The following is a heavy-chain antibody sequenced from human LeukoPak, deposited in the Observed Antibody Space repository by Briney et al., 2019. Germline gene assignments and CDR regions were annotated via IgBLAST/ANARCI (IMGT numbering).Heavy chain of an antibody. CDR2: MDPNSGNT. V-gene: IGHV1-8*01. J-gene: IGHJ4*02. Sequence: ASVKVSCKASGYTFTSYDINWVRQATGQGLEWMGWMDPNSGNTGYAQKFQGRVTMTRNTSISTAYMELSSLRSEDTAVYYCARGLPAARRKRELYYWGQGTLVTVSS. D-gene: IGHD6-6*01. CDR1: GYTFTSYD. CDR3: ARGLPAARRKRELYY.